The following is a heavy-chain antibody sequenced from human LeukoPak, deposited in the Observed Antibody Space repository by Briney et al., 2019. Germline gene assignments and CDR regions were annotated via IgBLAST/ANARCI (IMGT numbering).Heavy chain of an antibody. CDR2: IYPDDSYT. CDR1: GYSYANYL. D-gene: IGHD2-2*01. J-gene: IGHJ6*02. Sequence: GESLKISCKGSGYSYANYLIGWVRQMPGKGLEWMGIIYPDDSYTRYSPSFRGQVTISADKSIRTAYLQWSSLKASDTAMYYCARRYCSSTSCYGGPHGMDVWGQGTTVTVSS. CDR3: ARRYCSSTSCYGGPHGMDV. V-gene: IGHV5-51*01.